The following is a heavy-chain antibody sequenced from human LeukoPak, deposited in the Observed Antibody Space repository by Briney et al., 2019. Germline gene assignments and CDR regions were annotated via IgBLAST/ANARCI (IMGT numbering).Heavy chain of an antibody. CDR3: AKSSGSYSDYFDY. Sequence: AGRSLRLSCAASGFTFSSYGMHWVRQAPGKGLEWVAVISYDGSNKYYADSVKGRFTISRDNSKDTLYLQMNSLRAEDTAVYYCAKSSGSYSDYFDYWGQGTLVTVSS. CDR2: ISYDGSNK. D-gene: IGHD1-26*01. J-gene: IGHJ4*02. V-gene: IGHV3-30*18. CDR1: GFTFSSYG.